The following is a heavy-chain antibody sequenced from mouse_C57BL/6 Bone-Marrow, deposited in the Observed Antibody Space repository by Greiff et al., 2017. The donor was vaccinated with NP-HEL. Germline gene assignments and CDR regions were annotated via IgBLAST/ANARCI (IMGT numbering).Heavy chain of an antibody. J-gene: IGHJ4*01. CDR2: IYPRDGST. CDR1: GYTFTSYD. V-gene: IGHV1-85*01. CDR3: ARSPIYYYGSSPMDY. Sequence: VQLQQSGPELVKPGASVKLSCKASGYTFTSYDINWVKQRPGQGLEWIGWIYPRDGSTKYNEKFKGKATLTVDTSSSTAYMELHSLTSEDSAVYCCARSPIYYYGSSPMDYWGQGTSVTVSS. D-gene: IGHD1-1*01.